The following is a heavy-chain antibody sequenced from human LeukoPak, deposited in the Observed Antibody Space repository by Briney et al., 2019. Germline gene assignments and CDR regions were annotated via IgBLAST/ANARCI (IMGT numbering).Heavy chain of an antibody. CDR2: ITSSGRYI. J-gene: IGHJ6*04. Sequence: GGSLRLSCAASGFTFRSYSMNWVRQAPGKGLEWVSSITSSGRYIYYADSVKGRFTISRDNSENSLYLQMNSLRAEDTAVYYCAELGITMIGGVWGKGTTVTISS. D-gene: IGHD3-10*02. V-gene: IGHV3-21*01. CDR3: AELGITMIGGV. CDR1: GFTFRSYS.